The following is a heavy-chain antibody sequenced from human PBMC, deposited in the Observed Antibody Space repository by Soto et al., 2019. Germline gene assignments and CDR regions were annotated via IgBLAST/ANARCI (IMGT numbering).Heavy chain of an antibody. D-gene: IGHD3-22*01. Sequence: QVQLVESGGGGVQLGRSLDPSCEAPGLPSSSYARHWFRQPPARGLEWVAVISYDGSNKYYADSVKGRFTISRDNSKNTLYLQMNSLRAEDTAVYYCASRRGMIVVWGFDYWGQGTLVTVSS. V-gene: IGHV3-30-3*01. CDR3: ASRRGMIVVWGFDY. J-gene: IGHJ4*02. CDR1: GLPSSSYA. CDR2: ISYDGSNK.